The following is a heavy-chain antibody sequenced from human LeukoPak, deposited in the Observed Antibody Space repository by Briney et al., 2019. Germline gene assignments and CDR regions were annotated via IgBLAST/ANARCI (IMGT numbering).Heavy chain of an antibody. J-gene: IGHJ4*02. D-gene: IGHD5-24*01. CDR2: ISYDGSNK. CDR1: GFTFSSYG. Sequence: GGSLRLSCAASGFTFSSYGMHWVRQAPGKGLEWVAVISYDGSNKYYADSVKGRFTISRDNSKSTLYLQMNSLRAEDTAVYYCAKDRDGYNIFDYWGQGTLVTVSS. CDR3: AKDRDGYNIFDY. V-gene: IGHV3-30*18.